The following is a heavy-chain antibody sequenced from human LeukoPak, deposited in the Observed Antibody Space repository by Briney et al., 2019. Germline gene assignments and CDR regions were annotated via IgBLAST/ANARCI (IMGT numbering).Heavy chain of an antibody. Sequence: GGSLRLSCAASGFTFTNYAMSWVRQAPGRGLDWVSVIYSDGRTFYADSVKGRFTSSRDNSKNTVDLQMNNLGADDTAVYYCARGAFDWGQGTLVTVSS. CDR1: GFTFTNYA. CDR3: ARGAFD. J-gene: IGHJ4*02. CDR2: IYSDGRT. V-gene: IGHV3-53*01.